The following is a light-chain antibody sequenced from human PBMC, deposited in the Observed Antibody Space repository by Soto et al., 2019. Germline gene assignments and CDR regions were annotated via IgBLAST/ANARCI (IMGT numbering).Light chain of an antibody. Sequence: QSVLTQPPSASGSPGQSVTISCTGNSSDVGSYNYVSWYQQHPGKAPKLMIYEVSKRPSGVPDRFSGSKSGNTASLTVSGLQAEDEADYYCGSYAGSITVFGTGTKVTVL. CDR2: EVS. J-gene: IGLJ1*01. CDR1: SSDVGSYNY. CDR3: GSYAGSITV. V-gene: IGLV2-8*01.